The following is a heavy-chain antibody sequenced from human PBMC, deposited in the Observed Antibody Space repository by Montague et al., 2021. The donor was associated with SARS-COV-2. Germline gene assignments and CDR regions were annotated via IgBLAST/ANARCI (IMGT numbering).Heavy chain of an antibody. V-gene: IGHV3-48*03. D-gene: IGHD3-16*02. CDR3: TRDYRSIVGDGLDI. CDR1: GFTFSNYD. J-gene: IGHJ3*02. CDR2: ISTSAYTT. Sequence: SLRLSCAASGFTFSNYDMNWVRQAPGKGPEWISYISTSAYTTSYAGSVKGRFTISRGNGKNSLYLQMNSLRVEDTAAYYCTRDYRSIVGDGLDIWGQGTKVTVSS.